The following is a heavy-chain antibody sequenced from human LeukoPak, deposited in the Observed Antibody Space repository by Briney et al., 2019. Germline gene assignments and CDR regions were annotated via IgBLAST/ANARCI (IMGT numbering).Heavy chain of an antibody. J-gene: IGHJ4*02. D-gene: IGHD5-12*01. CDR3: AVNGGGDSGYGNFDY. V-gene: IGHV3-9*01. CDR1: GFTFDDYA. CDR2: INWNSDSI. Sequence: GGSLRLSCAVSGFTFDDYAMHWVRHVPGKGLEWVSGINWNSDSIGYADSVKGRFTTSRDNAKNSLYPQMNSLRAEDTAFYYCAVNGGGDSGYGNFDYWGQGTLVTVSS.